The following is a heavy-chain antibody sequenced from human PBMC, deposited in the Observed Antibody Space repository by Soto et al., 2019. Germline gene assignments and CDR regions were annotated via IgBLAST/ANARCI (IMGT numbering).Heavy chain of an antibody. CDR3: ARGIVATITYYYYGMDV. CDR2: IIPIFGTA. D-gene: IGHD5-12*01. CDR1: GGTFSSYA. J-gene: IGHJ6*02. V-gene: IGHV1-69*13. Sequence: ASVKVSCKASGGTFSSYAISWVRQAPGQGLEWMGGIIPIFGTANYAQKFQGRVTITADESTSTAYMELSSLRSEDTAVYCCARGIVATITYYYYGMDVWGQGTTVTVSS.